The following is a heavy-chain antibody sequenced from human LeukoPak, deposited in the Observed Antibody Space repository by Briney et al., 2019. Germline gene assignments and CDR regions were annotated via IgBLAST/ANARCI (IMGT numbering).Heavy chain of an antibody. CDR3: ARGFSSSWYYDY. CDR1: GGSISSYY. J-gene: IGHJ4*02. Sequence: SETLSPTCTVSGGSISSYYWSWIRQPPGKGLEWIGYIYYSGSTNYNPSLKSRVTISVDTSKNQFSLKLSSVTAADTAVYYCARGFSSSWYYDYWGRGTLVTVSS. CDR2: IYYSGST. D-gene: IGHD6-13*01. V-gene: IGHV4-59*01.